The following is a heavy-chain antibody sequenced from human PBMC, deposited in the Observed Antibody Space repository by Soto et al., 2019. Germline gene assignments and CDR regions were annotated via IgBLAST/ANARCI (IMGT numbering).Heavy chain of an antibody. J-gene: IGHJ4*02. V-gene: IGHV4-31*03. CDR2: IYYSGST. CDR1: GGSISSGGYY. CDR3: ARTYYYDSSGYPFDY. Sequence: SETLSLTCTVSGGSISSGGYYWSWIRQHPGKGLEWIGYIYYSGSTYYNPSLKSRVTISVDTSKNQFSLKLSSVTAADTAVYYCARTYYYDSSGYPFDYWGQGTLVTVSS. D-gene: IGHD3-22*01.